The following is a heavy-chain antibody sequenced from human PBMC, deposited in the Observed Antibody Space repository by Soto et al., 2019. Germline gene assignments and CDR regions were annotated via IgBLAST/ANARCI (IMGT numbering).Heavy chain of an antibody. CDR3: TTDLRGFYDILTGYYPYGMDV. CDR2: IKSKTDGGTT. Sequence: EVQLVESGGGLVKPGGSLRLSCAASGFTFSNAWMSWVRQAPGKGLEWVGRIKSKTDGGTTDYAAPVKGRFTISRDDSKNTLYLQMNSLKTEDTAVYYCTTDLRGFYDILTGYYPYGMDVWGQGTTVTVSS. V-gene: IGHV3-15*01. J-gene: IGHJ6*02. CDR1: GFTFSNAW. D-gene: IGHD3-9*01.